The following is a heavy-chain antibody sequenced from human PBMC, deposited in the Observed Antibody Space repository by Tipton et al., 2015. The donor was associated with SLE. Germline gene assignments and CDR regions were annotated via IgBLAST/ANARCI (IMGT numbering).Heavy chain of an antibody. V-gene: IGHV4-38-2*01. D-gene: IGHD4-23*01. CDR2: FYHTGVA. CDR1: GYSIASAFY. J-gene: IGHJ4*02. CDR3: ARSYGGNFDS. Sequence: TLSLTCSVSGYSIASAFYWGWVRQPPGKGLEWIGSFYHTGVAYYSPSLKSRVTMSVDTSKNTFSLRLSSVTAADTAVYYCARSYGGNFDSWGQGTLVTVSS.